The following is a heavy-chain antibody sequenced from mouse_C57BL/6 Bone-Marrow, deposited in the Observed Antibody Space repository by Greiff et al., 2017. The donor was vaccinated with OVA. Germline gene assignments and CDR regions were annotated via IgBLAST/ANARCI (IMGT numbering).Heavy chain of an antibody. CDR2: IYPGSGNT. D-gene: IGHD2-3*01. V-gene: IGHV1-76*01. CDR3: ASEWLLRW. J-gene: IGHJ2*01. Sequence: QVQLQQSGAELVRPGASVKLSCKASGYTFTDYYINWVKQRPGQGLEWIARIYPGSGNTYYNEKFKGKATLTAEKSSSTAYMQLSSLTSEDSAVYFCASEWLLRWWGQGTTLTVSS. CDR1: GYTFTDYY.